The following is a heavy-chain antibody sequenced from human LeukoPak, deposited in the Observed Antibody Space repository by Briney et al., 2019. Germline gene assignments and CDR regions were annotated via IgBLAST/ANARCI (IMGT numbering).Heavy chain of an antibody. CDR2: IRYDGSNK. CDR1: GFTFSSYG. D-gene: IGHD2-21*01. J-gene: IGHJ5*02. Sequence: GGSLRLSCAASGFTFSSYGMHWVRQAPGKGLEWVAFIRYDGSNKYYADSVKGRFTISRDNSKNTLYLQMNSLIAEDTAVYYCARAADFEGEIGPNWFDPWGQGTLVTVSS. CDR3: ARAADFEGEIGPNWFDP. V-gene: IGHV3-30*02.